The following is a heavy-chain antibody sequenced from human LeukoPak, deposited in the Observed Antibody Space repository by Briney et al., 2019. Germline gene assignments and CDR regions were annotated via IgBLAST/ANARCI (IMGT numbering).Heavy chain of an antibody. V-gene: IGHV3-48*01. Sequence: GGSLRLSCAASGFTFSSYSMSWVRQTPGKGLEWVSYISSSSSTIYYADSVKGRFTISRDTSKNTLYLQINSLRVEDTAVYYCIVFGDSNHWGQGTLVTVSS. D-gene: IGHD4-17*01. J-gene: IGHJ5*02. CDR2: ISSSSSTI. CDR3: IVFGDSNH. CDR1: GFTFSSYS.